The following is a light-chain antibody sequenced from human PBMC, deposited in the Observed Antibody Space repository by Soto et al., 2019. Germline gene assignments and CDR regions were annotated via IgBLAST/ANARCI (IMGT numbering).Light chain of an antibody. CDR3: SSYTSTFTYV. Sequence: QSVLTQPASVSGSPGQSITISCSGTSSDVGRYNYVSWYQQHPGTAPKLMIYEVSNRPSGVSNRFSGSKSGDTASLTISGLQAEDEADYYCSSYTSTFTYVFGAGTQLTVL. CDR2: EVS. CDR1: SSDVGRYNY. V-gene: IGLV2-14*01. J-gene: IGLJ1*01.